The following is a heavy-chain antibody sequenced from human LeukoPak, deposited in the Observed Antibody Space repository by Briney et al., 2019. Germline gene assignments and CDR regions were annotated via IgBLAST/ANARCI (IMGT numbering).Heavy chain of an antibody. Sequence: GGSLRLSCAASGFTFSSYAIHWVRQAPGKGLEWVAVISYDGSKKYYADFVKGRSTISRDSSKNTLYLQMNSLRDEDTAVYYCARALKGIIPYYYYGMDVWGQGTTVSVSS. CDR1: GFTFSSYA. D-gene: IGHD1-14*01. J-gene: IGHJ6*02. CDR2: ISYDGSKK. V-gene: IGHV3-30-3*01. CDR3: ARALKGIIPYYYYGMDV.